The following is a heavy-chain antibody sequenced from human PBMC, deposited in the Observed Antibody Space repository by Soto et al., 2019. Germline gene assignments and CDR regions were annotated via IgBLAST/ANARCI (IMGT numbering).Heavy chain of an antibody. CDR2: IHPISGAT. J-gene: IGHJ1*01. V-gene: IGHV1-46*04. CDR1: GYTFTDYF. D-gene: IGHD2-8*02. CDR3: LRGYCTSDICSGDFHY. Sequence: QVQLVQSGAEVKKPGASVKVSCKASGYTFTDYFIHWVRQAPGQGLEWMGMIHPISGATGYAQKLHGRGTMTMDTDTTTVYMELGSRRSDDTALYYCLRGYCTSDICSGDFHYWGQGTLVTVSS.